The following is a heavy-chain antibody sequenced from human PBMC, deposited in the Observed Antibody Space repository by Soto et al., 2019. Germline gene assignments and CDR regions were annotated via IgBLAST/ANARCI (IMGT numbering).Heavy chain of an antibody. D-gene: IGHD1-20*01. V-gene: IGHV3-23*01. CDR1: GFTFGIYA. CDR2: INGGGTST. Sequence: EVQLLESGGGLVQPGGSLRLSCAASGFTFGIYAMGWVRQAPGKGLEWVSSINGGGTSTYYADSVKGRFTVYRDNSKNTMFLQMDSLRAEDTAVFYCAKVDSVEVYYYYCHAMDVWGQGSTVTVSS. CDR3: AKVDSVEVYYYYCHAMDV. J-gene: IGHJ6*02.